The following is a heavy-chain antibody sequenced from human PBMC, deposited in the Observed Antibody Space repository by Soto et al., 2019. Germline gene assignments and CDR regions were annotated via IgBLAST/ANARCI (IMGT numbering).Heavy chain of an antibody. D-gene: IGHD2-2*01. Sequence: QVQLQESSPGLVKPSQTLSLTCTVSGGSISSGGYYWSWIHQHPAKGLEWIGYIYHSGTTYYNPSLKSRVTISVDTSKNQFSLKLTSVTAADTAVYYCATVRGYQLLGWFDPWGQGTLVTVSS. V-gene: IGHV4-31*03. J-gene: IGHJ5*02. CDR1: GGSISSGGYY. CDR3: ATVRGYQLLGWFDP. CDR2: IYHSGTT.